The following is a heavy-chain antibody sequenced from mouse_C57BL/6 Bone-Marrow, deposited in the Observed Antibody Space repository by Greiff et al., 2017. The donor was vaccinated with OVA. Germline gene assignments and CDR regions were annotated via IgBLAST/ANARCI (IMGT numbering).Heavy chain of an antibody. Sequence: QVQLKQSGAELARPGASVKLSCKASGYTFTSYGISWVKQRTGQGLEWIGEIYPRSGNTYYNEKFKGKATLTADKSSSTAYMELRSLTSEDSAVYFGARPVVAPFYAMDYWGQGTSVTVSS. J-gene: IGHJ4*01. V-gene: IGHV1-81*01. CDR3: ARPVVAPFYAMDY. CDR1: GYTFTSYG. CDR2: IYPRSGNT. D-gene: IGHD1-1*01.